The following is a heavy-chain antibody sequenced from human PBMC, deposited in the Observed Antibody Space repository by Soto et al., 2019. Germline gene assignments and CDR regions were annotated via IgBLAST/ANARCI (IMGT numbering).Heavy chain of an antibody. D-gene: IGHD3-22*01. CDR1: GFIFSDYY. J-gene: IGHJ3*02. CDR2: ISISSSGSTT. CDR3: ARDLYYYDSSGAFDI. V-gene: IGHV3-11*04. Sequence: GGSLRPSCGASGFIFSDYYMSWIRQAPGKGLEWVAYISISSSGSTTYYADSVRGRFTISRDNAKNSLYLQMNSLRAEDTAVYYCARDLYYYDSSGAFDIWGQGTMVTVSS.